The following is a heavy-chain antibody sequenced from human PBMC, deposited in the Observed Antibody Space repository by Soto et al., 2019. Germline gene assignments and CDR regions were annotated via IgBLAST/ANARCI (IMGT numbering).Heavy chain of an antibody. CDR1: GGSISSYY. CDR2: IHYSGST. J-gene: IGHJ4*02. D-gene: IGHD2-21*01. Sequence: SETLSLTCTVSGGSISSYYWSWIRQPPGKGLEWIGFIHYSGSTNYNPSLKGRVTMSVDTSKNQFSLKLTSVNTADTAIYYCTRGGDPYNTGLWGQGTLVTRSS. CDR3: TRGGDPYNTGL. V-gene: IGHV4-59*01.